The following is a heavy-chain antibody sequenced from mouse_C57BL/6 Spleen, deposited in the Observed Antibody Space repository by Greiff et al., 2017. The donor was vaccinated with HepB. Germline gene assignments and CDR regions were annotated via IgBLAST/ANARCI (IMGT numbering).Heavy chain of an antibody. CDR2: ISSGSSTI. J-gene: IGHJ1*03. Sequence: EVMLVESGGGLVKPGGSLKLSCAASGFTFSDYGMHWVRQAPEKGLEWVAYISSGSSTIYYEDTVKGRFTISRDNAKNTLFLQMTSLRSEDTAMYYCARLGYYGSSYRYFDVWGIGTTVTVSS. V-gene: IGHV5-17*01. CDR3: ARLGYYGSSYRYFDV. D-gene: IGHD1-1*01. CDR1: GFTFSDYG.